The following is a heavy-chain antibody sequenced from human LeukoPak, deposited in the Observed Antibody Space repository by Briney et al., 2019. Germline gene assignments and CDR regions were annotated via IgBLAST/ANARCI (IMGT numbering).Heavy chain of an antibody. CDR1: GGSISSYY. Sequence: PSETLSLTCTVSGGSISSYYWSRIRQPPGKGLEWIGYIYYSGSTNYNPSLKSRVTISVDTSKNQFSLKLSSVTAADTAVYYCARDLPTMVRGVIIRPYAFDIWGQGTKVTVSS. J-gene: IGHJ3*02. CDR2: IYYSGST. D-gene: IGHD3-10*01. V-gene: IGHV4-59*01. CDR3: ARDLPTMVRGVIIRPYAFDI.